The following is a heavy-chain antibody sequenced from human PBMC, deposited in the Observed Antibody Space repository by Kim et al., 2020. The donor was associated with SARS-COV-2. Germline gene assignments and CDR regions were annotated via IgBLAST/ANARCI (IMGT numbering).Heavy chain of an antibody. J-gene: IGHJ3*02. CDR3: ASTRREWIQLWFGAFDI. CDR1: GGSISSSSYY. V-gene: IGHV4-39*07. Sequence: SETLSLTCTVSGGSISSSSYYWGWIRQPPGKGLEWIGSIYYSGSTYYNPSLKSRVTISVDTSKNQFSLKLSSVTAADTAVYYCASTRREWIQLWFGAFDIWGQGTMVTVSS. D-gene: IGHD5-18*01. CDR2: IYYSGST.